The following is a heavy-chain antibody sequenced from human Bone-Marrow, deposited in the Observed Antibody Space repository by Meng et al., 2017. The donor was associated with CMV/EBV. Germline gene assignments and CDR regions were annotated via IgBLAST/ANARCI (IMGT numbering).Heavy chain of an antibody. J-gene: IGHJ4*02. D-gene: IGHD6-6*01. Sequence: ASVKVSCKASGYSFAAYYMHWVRQAPGQRFEWLGWMTPNSGGPQYAQKFQGRVTMTRDTSTSTDYMELSSLTSDDTAVYYCASDITVIAARLAHWGQGTQVTVSS. CDR1: GYSFAAYY. V-gene: IGHV1-2*02. CDR2: MTPNSGGP. CDR3: ASDITVIAARLAH.